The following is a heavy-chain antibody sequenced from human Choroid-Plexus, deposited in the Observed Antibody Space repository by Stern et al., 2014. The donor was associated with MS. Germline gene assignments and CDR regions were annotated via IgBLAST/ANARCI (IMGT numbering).Heavy chain of an antibody. V-gene: IGHV3-30*18. J-gene: IGHJ5*02. CDR1: GFTFGSCV. CDR3: AKDRQYLTYFFDH. CDR2: VSYDGSNK. D-gene: IGHD2/OR15-2a*01. Sequence: VQLVESGGGVVQPGRPLILSCVASGFTFGSCVMHWVRQAPGKGLEWVAGVSYDGSNKYYADSVKGRFTISRDNSQNTLYIQMSSLIPEDTAVYYCAKDRQYLTYFFDHWGQGSLVTVSS.